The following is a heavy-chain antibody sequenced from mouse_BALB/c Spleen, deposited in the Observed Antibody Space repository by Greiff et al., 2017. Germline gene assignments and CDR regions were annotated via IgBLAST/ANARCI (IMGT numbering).Heavy chain of an antibody. Sequence: DVQLQESGGGLVKPGGSLKLSCAASGFTFSSYAMSWVRQSPEKRLEWVAEISSGGSYTYYPDTVTGRFTISRDNAKNTLYLEMSSLRSEDTAMYYCARDDYGRRTWFAYWGQGTLVTVSA. V-gene: IGHV5-9-4*01. CDR1: GFTFSSYA. D-gene: IGHD1-1*01. J-gene: IGHJ3*01. CDR3: ARDDYGRRTWFAY. CDR2: ISSGGSYT.